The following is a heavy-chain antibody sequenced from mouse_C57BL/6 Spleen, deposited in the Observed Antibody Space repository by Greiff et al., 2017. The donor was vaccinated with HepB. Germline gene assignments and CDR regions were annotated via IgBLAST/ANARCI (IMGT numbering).Heavy chain of an antibody. J-gene: IGHJ3*01. V-gene: IGHV1-72*01. D-gene: IGHD3-2*02. CDR1: GYTFPSYG. Sequence: QVQLQQPGAELVKPGPPGNRPCKAPGYTFPSYGMHGGKQRPGRGLGGIGRIYPNSGVTTHNERFKSKATLTVDKPSSTAYMQLSSLTSEDSAVYYCARVDSSGSFAYWGQGTLVTVSA. CDR3: ARVDSSGSFAY. CDR2: IYPNSGVT.